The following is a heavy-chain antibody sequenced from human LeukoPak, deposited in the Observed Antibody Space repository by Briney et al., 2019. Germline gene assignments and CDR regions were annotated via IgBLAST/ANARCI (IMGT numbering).Heavy chain of an antibody. D-gene: IGHD3-3*01. CDR3: ARALSDDFWSSYQDS. V-gene: IGHV1-18*01. CDR1: GYCFTSYV. J-gene: IGHJ4*02. CDR2: ISGYNGNT. Sequence: ASVKVSCKTSGYCFTSYVISWVRQAPGQGLEWMGWISGYNGNTNYAPNLQGRVTLTTDASTSTAYLDLRSLRSDDTAVYYCARALSDDFWSSYQDSWGQGTLVTVSS.